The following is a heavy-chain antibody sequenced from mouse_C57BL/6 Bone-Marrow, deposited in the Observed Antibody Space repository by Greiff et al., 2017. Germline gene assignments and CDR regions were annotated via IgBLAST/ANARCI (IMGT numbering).Heavy chain of an antibody. D-gene: IGHD1-1*01. Sequence: EVQLQQSGPELVKPGASVKISCKASGYTFTDYYMNWVKQSHGKSLEWIGDINPNNGGTSYNQKFKGKATLTVDKSSSTAYMELRSLTSEDSAVYYCAPPITTAVGFDVWGTGTTVTVSS. J-gene: IGHJ1*03. CDR3: APPITTAVGFDV. CDR1: GYTFTDYY. CDR2: INPNNGGT. V-gene: IGHV1-26*01.